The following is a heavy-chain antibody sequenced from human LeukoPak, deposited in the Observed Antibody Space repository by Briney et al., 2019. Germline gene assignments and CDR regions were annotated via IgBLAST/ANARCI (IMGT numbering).Heavy chain of an antibody. Sequence: ASVKVSCKVSGYTLTELSMHWVRQAPGKGLEWMGGFDPEDGETIYAQKFQGRVTMTEDTSTDTAYMELSSLRSEDTAVYYCATVPISEITATTKSFDYWGQGTLVTVSS. V-gene: IGHV1-24*01. D-gene: IGHD1-20*01. J-gene: IGHJ4*02. CDR1: GYTLTELS. CDR2: FDPEDGET. CDR3: ATVPISEITATTKSFDY.